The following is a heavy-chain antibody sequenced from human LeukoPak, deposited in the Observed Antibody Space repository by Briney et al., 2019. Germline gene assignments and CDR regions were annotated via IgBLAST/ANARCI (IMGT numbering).Heavy chain of an antibody. J-gene: IGHJ6*02. CDR2: INPSGGST. D-gene: IGHD6-13*01. CDR1: GYTFTSYY. V-gene: IGHV1-46*01. CDR3: ARVLEQQPRMYYYYYGMDV. Sequence: AASVKVSCKASGYTFTSYYMHWVRQAPGQGLEWMGIINPSGGSTSYAQKFQGRVTMTRDTSTSTVYMELSSLRSEDTAVYYCARVLEQQPRMYYYYYGMDVWGQGTTVTVSS.